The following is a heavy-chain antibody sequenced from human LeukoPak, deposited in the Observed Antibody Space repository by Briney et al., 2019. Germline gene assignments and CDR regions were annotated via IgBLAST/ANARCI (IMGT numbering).Heavy chain of an antibody. J-gene: IGHJ4*02. Sequence: GESLQISCKGSGYSFTSYWIGWVRQMPGKGLEWMGIIYPGDSDTRYSPSFQGQITISADKSISTAYLQWSSLKASDTAMYYCARLLGYCSSTSCYLDFWGQGTLVTVSS. V-gene: IGHV5-51*01. D-gene: IGHD2-2*01. CDR1: GYSFTSYW. CDR2: IYPGDSDT. CDR3: ARLLGYCSSTSCYLDF.